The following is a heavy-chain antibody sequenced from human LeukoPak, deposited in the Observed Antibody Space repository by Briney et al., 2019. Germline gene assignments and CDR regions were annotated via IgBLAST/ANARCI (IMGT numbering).Heavy chain of an antibody. CDR2: IYPGDSDT. J-gene: IGHJ4*02. Sequence: GESLKISCKGSGYSFSTSWIGWVRQMPGKGLEWMGIIYPGDSDTRYSPSFQGQVTISADKSISTAFLQWSSLKASDTAIYYCARRAGTADYFDSWGQGTLVTVPS. D-gene: IGHD1/OR15-1a*01. CDR1: GYSFSTSW. V-gene: IGHV5-51*01. CDR3: ARRAGTADYFDS.